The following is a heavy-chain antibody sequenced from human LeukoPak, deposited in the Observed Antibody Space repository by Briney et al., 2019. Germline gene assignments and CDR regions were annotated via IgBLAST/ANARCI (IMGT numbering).Heavy chain of an antibody. J-gene: IGHJ3*02. CDR3: ARRDHYGVRAFDI. Sequence: SETLSLTCTVSGASMTSYNWSWIRQPPGKGLEWIGYISYSGNTNYKSSLKSRVTISLDTSKNQFSLKLSSVTAADTAVYYCARRDHYGVRAFDIWGQGTMVTVSS. CDR2: ISYSGNT. D-gene: IGHD4-17*01. V-gene: IGHV4-59*12. CDR1: GASMTSYN.